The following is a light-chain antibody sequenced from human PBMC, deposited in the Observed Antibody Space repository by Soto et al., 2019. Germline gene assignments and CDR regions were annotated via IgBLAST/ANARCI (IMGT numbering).Light chain of an antibody. Sequence: QSVLTQPPSMSGAPGQRVTIYCTGSSSNIGAGYDVHWYQQLPGTAPKLLIYGNSNRPSGLPDRFSGSKSGTSAALAITGLQAEDEADYYCQSYDSSLSGPVVFGGGTKVTVL. V-gene: IGLV1-40*01. J-gene: IGLJ2*01. CDR3: QSYDSSLSGPVV. CDR2: GNS. CDR1: SSNIGAGYD.